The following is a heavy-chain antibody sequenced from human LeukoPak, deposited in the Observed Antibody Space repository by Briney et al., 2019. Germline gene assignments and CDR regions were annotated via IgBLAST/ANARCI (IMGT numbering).Heavy chain of an antibody. D-gene: IGHD3-9*01. Sequence: GGSLRLSCAASGFTFDDYAMSWVRQAPGKGLEWVSAISGSGGSTYYADSVKGRFTISRDNSKNTLYLQMNSLRAEDTAVYYCAKSIDILTGSPRWGHYYFDYWGQGTLVTVSS. CDR3: AKSIDILTGSPRWGHYYFDY. V-gene: IGHV3-23*01. CDR1: GFTFDDYA. CDR2: ISGSGGST. J-gene: IGHJ4*02.